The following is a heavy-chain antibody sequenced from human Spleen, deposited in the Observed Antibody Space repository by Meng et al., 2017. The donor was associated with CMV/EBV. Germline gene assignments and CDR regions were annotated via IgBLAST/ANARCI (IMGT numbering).Heavy chain of an antibody. CDR1: FTFSNAW. CDR3: ATESLLLAAETTFDY. J-gene: IGHJ4*02. Sequence: FTFSNAWMTWVRQAPGKGLEWVGRIRTKTDGGTTDYAAPMKGRFTISRDDSKNTLFLQMTNLKTDDTAVYYCATESLLLAAETTFDYWGQGTLVTVSS. D-gene: IGHD1-14*01. V-gene: IGHV3-15*01. CDR2: IRTKTDGGTT.